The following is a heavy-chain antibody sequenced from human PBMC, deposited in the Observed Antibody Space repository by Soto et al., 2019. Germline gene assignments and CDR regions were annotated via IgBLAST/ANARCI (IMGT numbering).Heavy chain of an antibody. J-gene: IGHJ5*02. CDR1: GAALSSGGYF. CDR2: IYYSGGT. CDR3: TREQSDDNYFDP. V-gene: IGHV4-61*08. D-gene: IGHD6-19*01. Sequence: QVKLQQSGPGLVKPSETLSLTCTVSGAALSSGGYFSTWVRQPPGKGLEWLGYIYYSGGTNYNPSLKSRVTISLDKSKSQFSLRLISVTAADTAVYYCTREQSDDNYFDPWGQGTLVTVSS.